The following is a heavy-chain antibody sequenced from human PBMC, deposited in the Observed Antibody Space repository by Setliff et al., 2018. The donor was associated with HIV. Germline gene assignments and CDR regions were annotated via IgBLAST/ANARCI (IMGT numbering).Heavy chain of an antibody. CDR3: ARRGYNYGYFDY. Sequence: SETLSLTCTVSGGSISSGSYYWSWIRQPAGKGLEWIGRIYTSGNTNYNPSLKSRVTISVDTSKNQFSLKLSSVTAADTAVYYCARRGYNYGYFDYWGQGTLVTVSS. V-gene: IGHV4-61*02. CDR2: IYTSGNT. J-gene: IGHJ4*02. D-gene: IGHD5-18*01. CDR1: GGSISSGSYY.